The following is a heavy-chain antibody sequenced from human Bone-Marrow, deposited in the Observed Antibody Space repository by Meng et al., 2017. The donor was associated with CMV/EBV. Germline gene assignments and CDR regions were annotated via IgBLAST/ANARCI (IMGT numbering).Heavy chain of an antibody. J-gene: IGHJ4*02. CDR2: ISYDGSNK. Sequence: GESLKISCAASGFTFSSYAMHWVRQAPGKGLEWVAVISYDGSNKYYADSVKGRFTISRDNSKNTLYLQMNSLRAEDTAVYYCAREERGYCSSTSCYWFDYWGQGTLVTVSS. CDR3: AREERGYCSSTSCYWFDY. V-gene: IGHV3-30*04. D-gene: IGHD2-2*01. CDR1: GFTFSSYA.